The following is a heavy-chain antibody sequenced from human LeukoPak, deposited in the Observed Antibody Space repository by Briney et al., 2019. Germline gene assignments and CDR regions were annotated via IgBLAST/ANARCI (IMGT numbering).Heavy chain of an antibody. V-gene: IGHV3-74*01. CDR3: ARSYSSAYDY. J-gene: IGHJ4*02. CDR2: INNDGRTT. Sequence: GGSLRLSCAASGFTFSGYWMHWVRQAPGKGLAWVSRINNDGRTTTYADSVKGRFTISRDNAKNTLYLQMNSLRAEDTAVYYCARSYSSAYDYWGQGTLVTVSS. CDR1: GFTFSGYW. D-gene: IGHD3-22*01.